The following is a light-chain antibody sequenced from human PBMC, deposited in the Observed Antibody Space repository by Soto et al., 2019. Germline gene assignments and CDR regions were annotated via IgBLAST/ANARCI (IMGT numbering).Light chain of an antibody. V-gene: IGLV1-40*01. Sequence: QSVLTQPPSVSGAPGQRVTISCTGSSSNIGAGYDVHWYQQLPGTAPKLLIYANNNRPSGVPDRFSGSKSGTSASLAITGLQAEDEADYYCQSDDSSLSVVFGGGTKLTVL. CDR1: SSNIGAGYD. CDR3: QSDDSSLSVV. CDR2: ANN. J-gene: IGLJ2*01.